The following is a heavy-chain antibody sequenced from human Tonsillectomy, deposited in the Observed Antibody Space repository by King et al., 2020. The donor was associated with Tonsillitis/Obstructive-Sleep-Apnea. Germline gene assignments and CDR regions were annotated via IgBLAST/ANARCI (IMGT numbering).Heavy chain of an antibody. Sequence: QLVQSGAEVKKPGSSVKVSCKASGGTFSSYAISWVRQAPGQGLEWVGGIIPIFGTANYAQKFQGRVTITADESTSTAYMELSSLRSEDTAVYYCARGRDIVVVPAAIALVSRAFDYWGQGTLVTVSS. CDR3: ARGRDIVVVPAAIALVSRAFDY. V-gene: IGHV1-69*12. CDR2: IIPIFGTA. D-gene: IGHD2-2*02. CDR1: GGTFSSYA. J-gene: IGHJ4*02.